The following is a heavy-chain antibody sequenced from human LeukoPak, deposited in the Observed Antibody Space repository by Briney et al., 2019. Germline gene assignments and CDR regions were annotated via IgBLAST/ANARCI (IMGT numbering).Heavy chain of an antibody. CDR3: GRLPSGGYDLDY. D-gene: IGHD5-12*01. CDR1: GDSISNNTYY. CDR2: IYYSGSA. J-gene: IGHJ4*02. V-gene: IGHV4-39*01. Sequence: PSETLSLTCTVSGDSISNNTYYWGWLRQPPGKGLEWIGSIYYSGSAYYNSSLKSRVTISVDTSKDQFSLKLNSVTAADTAVYYCGRLPSGGYDLDYWGQGTLVTVSS.